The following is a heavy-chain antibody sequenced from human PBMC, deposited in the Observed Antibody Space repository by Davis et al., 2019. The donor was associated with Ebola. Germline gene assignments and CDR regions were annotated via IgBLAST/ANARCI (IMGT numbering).Heavy chain of an antibody. J-gene: IGHJ4*02. CDR1: GGSISSSY. CDR2: IYYSDSS. Sequence: SETLSLTCTVSGGSISSSYWSWIRQPPGKGLEWIGYIYYSDSSNYNPSLKSRVTISVDTSKNHFSLKLSSVTAADTAVYYCARAQFPTTSDHWGQGTLVTVSS. V-gene: IGHV4-59*01. D-gene: IGHD1-1*01. CDR3: ARAQFPTTSDH.